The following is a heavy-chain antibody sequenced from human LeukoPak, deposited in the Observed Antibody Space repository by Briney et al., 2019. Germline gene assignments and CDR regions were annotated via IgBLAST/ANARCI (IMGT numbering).Heavy chain of an antibody. V-gene: IGHV4-34*01. CDR2: INHSGST. D-gene: IGHD6-13*01. J-gene: IGHJ4*02. Sequence: SETLSLTCAVYGGSFSGYYWSWIRQPPGKGLEWIGEINHSGSTNYNPSLKSRVTISVDTSKNQFSLKLSSVTAADTAVYYCASSSSSWYCLNYWGQGTLVTVSS. CDR1: GGSFSGYY. CDR3: ASSSSSWYCLNY.